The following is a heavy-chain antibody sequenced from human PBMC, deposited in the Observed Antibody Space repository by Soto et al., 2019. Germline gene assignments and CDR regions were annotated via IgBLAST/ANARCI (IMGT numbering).Heavy chain of an antibody. CDR2: INPNSGGT. V-gene: IGHV1-2*04. D-gene: IGHD2-2*01. CDR3: ARGTLIVVVPSEGCMVV. Sequence: ASVKVSCKASGYTFTGYYMHWVRRAPGQGLEWMGWINPNSGGTNYAQKFQGWVTMTRDTSISTAYMELSRLRSDDTAVYYCARGTLIVVVPSEGCMVVWGQGTTVTVSS. J-gene: IGHJ6*02. CDR1: GYTFTGYY.